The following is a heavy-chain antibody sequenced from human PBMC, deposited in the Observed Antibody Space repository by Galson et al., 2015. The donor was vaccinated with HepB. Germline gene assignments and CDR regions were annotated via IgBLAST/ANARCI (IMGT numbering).Heavy chain of an antibody. CDR1: GYTFTTYA. V-gene: IGHV1-3*01. D-gene: IGHD6-19*01. CDR2: INGGGGDT. CDR3: ARTGIGWLFDP. J-gene: IGHJ5*02. Sequence: SVKVSCKASGYTFTTYAIHWVRQAPGQRLEWMGWINGGGGDTKYSQKFQGRVTFIRDTSASTAYMELSSLRSEDTAVYYCARTGIGWLFDPWGQGTLVTVSS.